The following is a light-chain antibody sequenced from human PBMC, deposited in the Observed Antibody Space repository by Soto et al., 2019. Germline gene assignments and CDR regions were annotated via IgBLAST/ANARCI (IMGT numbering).Light chain of an antibody. Sequence: EIVLTQSPATLSLSPGERVTLSCRASQSVSSYLAWYQQKAGQAPRLLIYDASNRATGIPARFSGSGSGTDFSITMSRLGPEDSAVYYCQQRSNWPRETFGQGTKLEIK. V-gene: IGKV3-11*01. CDR2: DAS. CDR3: QQRSNWPRET. J-gene: IGKJ2*01. CDR1: QSVSSY.